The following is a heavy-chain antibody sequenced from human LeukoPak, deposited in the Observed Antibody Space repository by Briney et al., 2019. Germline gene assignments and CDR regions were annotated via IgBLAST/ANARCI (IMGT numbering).Heavy chain of an antibody. Sequence: SETLSLTCTVSGGSISNDYWSWIRQPPGKGLEWNGYIHYSGITNYNPSLESRVTISVDTSKNQFSLKLSSVTAADTAVYYCASLYYYGAAWYFDLWGRGTLVTVSS. D-gene: IGHD3-10*01. CDR1: GGSISNDY. CDR2: IHYSGIT. V-gene: IGHV4-59*01. CDR3: ASLYYYGAAWYFDL. J-gene: IGHJ2*01.